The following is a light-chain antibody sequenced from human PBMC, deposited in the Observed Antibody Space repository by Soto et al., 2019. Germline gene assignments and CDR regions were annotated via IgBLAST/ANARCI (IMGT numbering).Light chain of an antibody. J-gene: IGKJ2*01. CDR2: AAS. Sequence: DIQMTQSPSSLSASIGDRVTITCRASQSISNYLDWYQQKPGKAPNLLIYAASSLQSGVPSRFSGSGSGTDFTLTISSLQPEDFATYYCQQSYTTPYTFGQGIKLEIK. CDR1: QSISNY. CDR3: QQSYTTPYT. V-gene: IGKV1-39*01.